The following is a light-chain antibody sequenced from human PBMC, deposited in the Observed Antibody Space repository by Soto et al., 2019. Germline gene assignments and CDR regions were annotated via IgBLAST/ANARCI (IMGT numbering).Light chain of an antibody. CDR1: KSISSN. CDR2: GAS. J-gene: IGKJ1*01. CDR3: QHYNNWPPTWT. V-gene: IGKV3-15*01. Sequence: EIVMTQSPANLSVSPGERANLSCRASKSISSNLAWHQQKPDQAPRVLIYGASTRATGVPARFSGSGSGTEFTLSISSLQSEDFAVYFCQHYNNWPPTWTFGQGTKVEV.